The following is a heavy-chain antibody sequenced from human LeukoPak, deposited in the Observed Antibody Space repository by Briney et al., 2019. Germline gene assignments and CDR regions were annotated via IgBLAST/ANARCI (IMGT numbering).Heavy chain of an antibody. D-gene: IGHD2-2*01. CDR3: ARACSSTSCYGYYYYYGMDV. Sequence: GVSLRLSCAASGFTFSSYWMSWVRQAPGKGLEWVANIKQDGNEKYYVDSVKGRLTISRDNAKNSLYLQMISLRAEDTAVYYCARACSSTSCYGYYYYYGMDVWGQGTTVTVSS. CDR2: IKQDGNEK. V-gene: IGHV3-7*01. J-gene: IGHJ6*02. CDR1: GFTFSSYW.